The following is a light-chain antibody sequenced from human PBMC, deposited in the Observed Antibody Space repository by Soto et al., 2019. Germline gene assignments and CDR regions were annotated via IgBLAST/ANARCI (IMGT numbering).Light chain of an antibody. J-gene: IGKJ4*01. V-gene: IGKV3-15*01. Sequence: EVVMTQSLVTLSVSPGERATLSCRASQSVHGNLAWYQQKPGQPPRLLIYGASTRAAGIPAGFSGSGSGTEFTLTISGLQSEDFAVYYCQQYNNWPLTFGGGTKVEIK. CDR2: GAS. CDR3: QQYNNWPLT. CDR1: QSVHGN.